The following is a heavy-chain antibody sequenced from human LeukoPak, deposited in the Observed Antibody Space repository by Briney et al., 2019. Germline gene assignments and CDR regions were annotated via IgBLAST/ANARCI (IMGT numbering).Heavy chain of an antibody. V-gene: IGHV4-59*11. CDR2: ISYIGTT. CDR1: GGSISSHY. D-gene: IGHD5-24*01. Sequence: PSETLSLTCTVSGGSISSHYWTWIRQPPGKGLEWIGYISYIGTTNYNPSLKSRVTLSIDTSKNQFSLKLSSVTAADTAVYYCARGIEMANFDYWGQGTLVTVSS. CDR3: ARGIEMANFDY. J-gene: IGHJ4*02.